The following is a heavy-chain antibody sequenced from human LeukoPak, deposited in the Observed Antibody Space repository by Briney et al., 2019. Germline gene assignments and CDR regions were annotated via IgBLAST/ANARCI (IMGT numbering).Heavy chain of an antibody. Sequence: SVKVSCKASGYTFTSYGISWVRQSPGQGLEWMGGITPMFGTSNYAQKFRGRVTITADESTSTAYVELSSLRSEDTAVYYCARDSSEFRSLLFHWGQGTLVTVSS. CDR1: GYTFTSYG. J-gene: IGHJ1*01. D-gene: IGHD1-14*01. CDR2: ITPMFGTS. V-gene: IGHV1-69*13. CDR3: ARDSSEFRSLLFH.